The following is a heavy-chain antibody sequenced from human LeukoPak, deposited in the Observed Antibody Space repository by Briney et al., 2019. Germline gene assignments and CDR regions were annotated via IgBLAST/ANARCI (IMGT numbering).Heavy chain of an antibody. D-gene: IGHD3-3*01. CDR2: INNIGDKT. V-gene: IGHV3-23*01. CDR1: GFNFRFYT. CDR3: AKDRRSGPPDAFDV. J-gene: IGHJ3*01. Sequence: PGGSLRLSCAASGFNFRFYTMTWVRQAPGKGPEWVASINNIGDKTFCADSVRGRFTISRDNSETTLFLQMNGLRADDTAVYYCAKDRRSGPPDAFDVWGPGTVVAVSS.